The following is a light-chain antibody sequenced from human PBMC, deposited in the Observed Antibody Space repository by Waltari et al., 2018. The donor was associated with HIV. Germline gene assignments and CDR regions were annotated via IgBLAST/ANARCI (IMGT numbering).Light chain of an antibody. CDR3: QSYDSSLSGNWV. J-gene: IGLJ3*02. CDR2: GDN. Sequence: QSVLTQPPSMSGAPGQRVTIPCPGSRPNIGAANAVPWYQLLPGTAPKGLIYGDNNRPSGVPDRFSGSKSGTSASLAITGLQAEDEADYYCQSYDSSLSGNWVFGGGTKLIVL. CDR1: RPNIGAANA. V-gene: IGLV1-40*01.